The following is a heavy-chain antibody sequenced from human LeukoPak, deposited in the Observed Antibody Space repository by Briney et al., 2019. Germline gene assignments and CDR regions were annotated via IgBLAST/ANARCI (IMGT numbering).Heavy chain of an antibody. D-gene: IGHD3-22*01. J-gene: IGHJ4*02. CDR3: ARDRHKYNYDSGGYPPY. Sequence: GGSLRLSCAASGFTFSEYYMRWVRQAPGKGLEWVSYISSSSSTIYYADSVKGRLTISRDNAKNSLYLQMNTLRAEDTAVYYCARDRHKYNYDSGGYPPYWGQGTLVTVSS. CDR1: GFTFSEYY. CDR2: ISSSSSTI. V-gene: IGHV3-11*04.